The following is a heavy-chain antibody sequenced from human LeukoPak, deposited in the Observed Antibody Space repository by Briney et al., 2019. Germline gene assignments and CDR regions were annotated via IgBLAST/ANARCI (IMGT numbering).Heavy chain of an antibody. D-gene: IGHD3-10*01. CDR3: ARGAYYGSGTYYNRYYMDV. CDR2: IYTSEIT. CDR1: GGSISSYY. J-gene: IGHJ6*03. V-gene: IGHV4-4*07. Sequence: SETLSLTCTVSGGSISSYYWSWVRQPAGKGLEWIGRIYTSEITNYNPSLNSRVTMSVDTSMNQFSLKLSSVTAADTAVYYCARGAYYGSGTYYNRYYMDVWGKGTTVTISS.